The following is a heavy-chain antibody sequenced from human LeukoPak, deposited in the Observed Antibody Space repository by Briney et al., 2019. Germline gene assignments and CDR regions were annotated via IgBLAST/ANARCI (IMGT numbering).Heavy chain of an antibody. Sequence: SETLSLTCTVSGGSISTYYWSWIRQPPGKGLEWIGYIYYSGSTNYNPSLKSRVTISVATSKKQFSLKLSSVTAADTAVYYCAREYYYDSSGYYPPHAFDIWGQGTMVTVSS. D-gene: IGHD3-22*01. CDR1: GGSISTYY. V-gene: IGHV4-59*01. CDR2: IYYSGST. J-gene: IGHJ3*02. CDR3: AREYYYDSSGYYPPHAFDI.